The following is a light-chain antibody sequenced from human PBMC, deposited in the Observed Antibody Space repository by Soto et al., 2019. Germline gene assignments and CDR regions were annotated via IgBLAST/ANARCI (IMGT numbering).Light chain of an antibody. V-gene: IGLV2-14*03. J-gene: IGLJ2*01. CDR3: SSYTSSSTRVV. Sequence: QCALTQAASGSGSPGQSITISCTGTSSDVGGYNYVSWYQQHPGKAPKVMIYDVSNRPSGVSNRFSGSKSGNTASLTISGLQVEDEADYYCSSYTSSSTRVVFGGGTKLTVL. CDR2: DVS. CDR1: SSDVGGYNY.